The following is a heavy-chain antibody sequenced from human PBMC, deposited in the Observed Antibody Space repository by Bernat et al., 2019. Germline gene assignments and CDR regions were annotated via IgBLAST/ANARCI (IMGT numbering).Heavy chain of an antibody. CDR2: IWYDGSNK. CDR3: AREKTMIVVGDAFDI. D-gene: IGHD3-22*01. V-gene: IGHV3-33*01. Sequence: QVQLVESGGGVVQPGRSLRLSCAASGFTFSSYSMHWVRQAPGKGLEWVAVIWYDGSNKYYADSVKGRFTISRDNSKNTLYLQMNSLRAEDTAVYYCAREKTMIVVGDAFDIWGQGTMVTVSS. CDR1: GFTFSSYS. J-gene: IGHJ3*02.